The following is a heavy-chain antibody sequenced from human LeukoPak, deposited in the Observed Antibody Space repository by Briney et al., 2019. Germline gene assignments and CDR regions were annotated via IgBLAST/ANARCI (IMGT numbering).Heavy chain of an antibody. Sequence: GGSLRLSCAASGFTFSSYAMSWVRQAPGKGLEWVSAISGSGGSTYYADSVKGRFTISRDNSKNTLYLQMNSLRAEDTAVYYCARDFAYYDSSGYLGGDYWGQGTLVTASS. D-gene: IGHD3-22*01. CDR2: ISGSGGST. J-gene: IGHJ4*02. CDR1: GFTFSSYA. CDR3: ARDFAYYDSSGYLGGDY. V-gene: IGHV3-23*01.